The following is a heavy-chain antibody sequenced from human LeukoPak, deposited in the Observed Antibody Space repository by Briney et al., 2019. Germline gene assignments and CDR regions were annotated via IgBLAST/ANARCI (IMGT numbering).Heavy chain of an antibody. D-gene: IGHD3-10*01. Sequence: PSETLSFTCAVSGGSISSYYWSWIRQPPGKGLEWIGYIYYSGSTNYNPPLKSRVTISVDTSKNQFSLKLSSVTAADTAVYYCARARYPYYYGSGSLGYWGQGTLVTVSS. J-gene: IGHJ4*02. V-gene: IGHV4-59*01. CDR3: ARARYPYYYGSGSLGY. CDR1: GGSISSYY. CDR2: IYYSGST.